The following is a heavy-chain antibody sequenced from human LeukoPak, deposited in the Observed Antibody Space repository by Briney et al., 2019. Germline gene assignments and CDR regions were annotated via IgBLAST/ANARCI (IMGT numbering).Heavy chain of an antibody. Sequence: ASVKVSCTASGYTFTGYYMNWVRQAPGQGLEWMGWINPNSGSTNYAQKFQGRVTMTRDTSISTAYMELSRLRSDGTAVYYCARERKRHSSSWSYGMDVWGQGTTVTVSS. CDR2: INPNSGST. D-gene: IGHD6-13*01. V-gene: IGHV1-2*02. CDR1: GYTFTGYY. J-gene: IGHJ6*02. CDR3: ARERKRHSSSWSYGMDV.